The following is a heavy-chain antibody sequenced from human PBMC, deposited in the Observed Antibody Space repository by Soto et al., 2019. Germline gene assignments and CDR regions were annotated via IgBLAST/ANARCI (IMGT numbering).Heavy chain of an antibody. J-gene: IGHJ4*02. D-gene: IGHD4-17*01. V-gene: IGHV3-23*01. Sequence: EVQLLESGGGLVQPGGSLRLSCAASGFTFSSYAMSWVRQAPGKGLEWVSAISGSGGSTYYADSVKGRFTISRDNSKHTLYLQMNSLRAEDTAVYYCAKGPGPHGDYGSGYFAYGGQGTLVAFSS. CDR1: GFTFSSYA. CDR2: ISGSGGST. CDR3: AKGPGPHGDYGSGYFAY.